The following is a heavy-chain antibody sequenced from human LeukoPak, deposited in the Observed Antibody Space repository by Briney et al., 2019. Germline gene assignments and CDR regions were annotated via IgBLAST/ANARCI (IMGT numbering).Heavy chain of an antibody. CDR2: INSDGGGA. J-gene: IGHJ5*02. V-gene: IGHV3-74*01. CDR1: GITFGNNW. Sequence: GGSLRLSCAASGITFGNNWMHWVRQAPGKGLVWISRINSDGGGAIYADSVKGRFTVSRDNAKNTLYLQMNSLRAEDTAVYYCARDVPHNWFDTWGQGTLVTDSS. CDR3: ARDVPHNWFDT.